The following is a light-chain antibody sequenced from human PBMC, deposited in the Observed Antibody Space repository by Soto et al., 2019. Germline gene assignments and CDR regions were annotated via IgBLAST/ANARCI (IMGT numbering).Light chain of an antibody. CDR2: GAS. CDR3: QQYDQWWT. J-gene: IGKJ1*01. V-gene: IGKV3-20*01. CDR1: QSVFNNH. Sequence: EIVLTQSPGTLSLSPGERATLSCRASQSVFNNHIGWYQQKPGQAPRRLIFGASFRATGIPDRFSGSGSGTDFTLTISRLEPEDFGVYFCQQYDQWWTFGQGTKVDIK.